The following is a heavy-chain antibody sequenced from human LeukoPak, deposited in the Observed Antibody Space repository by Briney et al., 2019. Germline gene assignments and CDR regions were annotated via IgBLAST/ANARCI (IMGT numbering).Heavy chain of an antibody. CDR2: ISSSSSYI. V-gene: IGHV3-21*01. CDR3: ARDVWDYYDSSGYPGDYYYGMDV. J-gene: IGHJ6*02. D-gene: IGHD3-22*01. CDR1: GFTFSSYS. Sequence: PGGSLRFSCAASGFTFSSYSMNWVRQAPGKGLEWVSSISSSSSYIYYADSVKGRFTISRDNAKNSLYLQMNSLRAEDTAVYYCARDVWDYYDSSGYPGDYYYGMDVWGQGTTVTVSS.